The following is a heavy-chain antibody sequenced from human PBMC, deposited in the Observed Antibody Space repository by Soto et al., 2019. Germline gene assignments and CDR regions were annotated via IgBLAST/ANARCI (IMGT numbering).Heavy chain of an antibody. D-gene: IGHD3-22*01. CDR1: GFTFSSYS. J-gene: IGHJ4*02. Sequence: PGGSLRLSCAASGFTFSSYSMNWVRQAPGKGLEWVSSISSSSSYIYYADSVKGRFTISRDNAKNSLYLQMNSLRAEDTAVYYCARDFALLPCFDYWGQGTLVTVSS. CDR2: ISSSSSYI. V-gene: IGHV3-21*01. CDR3: ARDFALLPCFDY.